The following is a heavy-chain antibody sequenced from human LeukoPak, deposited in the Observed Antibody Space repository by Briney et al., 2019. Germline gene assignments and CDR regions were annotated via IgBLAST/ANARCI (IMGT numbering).Heavy chain of an antibody. D-gene: IGHD6-19*01. V-gene: IGHV3-74*01. Sequence: GRSLRLSCAASGFTFSSYGMHWVRQAPGKGLVWVSRINSDGSSTSYADSVKGRFTISRDNAKNSLYLQMNSLRAEDTAVYYCARDHQQYSSGWYGWGQGTLVTVSS. J-gene: IGHJ4*02. CDR3: ARDHQQYSSGWYG. CDR2: INSDGSST. CDR1: GFTFSSYG.